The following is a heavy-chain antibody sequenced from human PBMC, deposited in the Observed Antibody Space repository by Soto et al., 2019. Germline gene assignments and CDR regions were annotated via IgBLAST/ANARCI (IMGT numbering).Heavy chain of an antibody. J-gene: IGHJ6*02. CDR3: AKDRDLTNIKGICV. CDR1: GFTFSSYG. D-gene: IGHD6-13*01. CDR2: ISYYGSNK. Sequence: QVQLVESGGGVVQPGRSLRLSCAASGFTFSSYGMHWVRQAPGKGLEWVAVISYYGSNKYYADSVKGRFTICRDNSNNTLYLQMNSLRAEDTDVCYCAKDRDLTNIKGICVWGQGTTVTGSS. V-gene: IGHV3-30*18.